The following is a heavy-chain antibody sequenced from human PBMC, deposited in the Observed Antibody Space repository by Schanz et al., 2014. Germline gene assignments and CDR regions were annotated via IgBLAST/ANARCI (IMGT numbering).Heavy chain of an antibody. CDR3: ARPRESYNEFDS. CDR2: ISYDVSSK. CDR1: GFTFRSYG. J-gene: IGHJ4*02. V-gene: IGHV3-33*01. D-gene: IGHD1-26*01. Sequence: QVQLVESGGGVVQPGRSLRLSCAASGFTFRSYGMHWVPQAPGKGLEWVALISYDVSSKNHADSVQGRFTISRDNSKNALYLQMDSLRAEDTAVYYFARPRESYNEFDSWGPGTLXTV.